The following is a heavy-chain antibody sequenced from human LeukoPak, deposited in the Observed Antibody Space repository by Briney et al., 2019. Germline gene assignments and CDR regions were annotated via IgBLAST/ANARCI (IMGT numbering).Heavy chain of an antibody. Sequence: ASVKVSCKASGYTFTSYDINWVRQATGQGLEWMGWMNPNSGNTGYAQKFQGRVTMTRNTSISTAYMELSSLRSEDMAVYYCARAGDIVLMVYAVDPYYFDYWGQGTLVTVSS. CDR2: MNPNSGNT. CDR3: ARAGDIVLMVYAVDPYYFDY. J-gene: IGHJ4*02. V-gene: IGHV1-8*01. CDR1: GYTFTSYD. D-gene: IGHD2-8*01.